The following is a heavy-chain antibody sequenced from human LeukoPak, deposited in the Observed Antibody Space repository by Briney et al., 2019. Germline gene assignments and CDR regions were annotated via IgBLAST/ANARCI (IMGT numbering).Heavy chain of an antibody. Sequence: SETLSLTCTVSGGPISSSSYYWGWIRQPPGKGLEWIGSIFHSGNTEYNPSLESRVTISVDTSKNQFSLKLSSATAADTAVYYCARAQTGYFYYMDVWGKGTTVTVSS. CDR1: GGPISSSSYY. CDR3: ARAQTGYFYYMDV. J-gene: IGHJ6*03. V-gene: IGHV4-39*07. CDR2: IFHSGNT.